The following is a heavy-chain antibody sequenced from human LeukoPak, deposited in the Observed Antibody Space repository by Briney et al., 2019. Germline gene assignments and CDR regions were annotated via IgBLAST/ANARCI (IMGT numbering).Heavy chain of an antibody. CDR3: AELGITMIGGV. V-gene: IGHV3-23*01. CDR1: GFTFSSYG. D-gene: IGHD3-10*02. CDR2: ISGRGAGT. Sequence: SGGSLRLSCAASGFTFSSYGMSWVRQAPGKGLEWVSGISGRGAGTYYADSVKGRFTISRDNSKNTLYLQMNSLRAEDTAVYYCAELGITMIGGVWGKGTTVTISS. J-gene: IGHJ6*04.